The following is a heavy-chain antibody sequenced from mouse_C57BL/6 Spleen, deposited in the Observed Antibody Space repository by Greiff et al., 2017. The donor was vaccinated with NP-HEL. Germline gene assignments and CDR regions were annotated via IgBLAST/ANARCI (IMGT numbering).Heavy chain of an antibody. CDR2: INPGSGGT. V-gene: IGHV1-54*01. D-gene: IGHD1-1*01. CDR1: GYAFTNYL. Sequence: QVQLQQSGAELVRPGTSVKVSCKASGYAFTNYLIEWVKQRPGQGLEWIGVINPGSGGTNYNEKFKGKATLTADKSSSTAYMQLSSLTSEDSAVYFCARGGTTVVYFDYWGQGTTLTVSS. J-gene: IGHJ2*01. CDR3: ARGGTTVVYFDY.